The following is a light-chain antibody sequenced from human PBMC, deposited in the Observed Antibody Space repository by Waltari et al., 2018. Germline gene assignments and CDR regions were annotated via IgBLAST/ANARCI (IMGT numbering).Light chain of an antibody. Sequence: QSALTQPASVSGSPGQSITLSCTGTSSDVGGYHYVACYQQYPGKAPKLILFDVSRWPSGFSNRFSGSKSGNTASLTISGLQAEDEADYYCSSYTTTSAIIFGGGTTLTVL. V-gene: IGLV2-14*03. J-gene: IGLJ2*01. CDR2: DVS. CDR1: SSDVGGYHY. CDR3: SSYTTTSAII.